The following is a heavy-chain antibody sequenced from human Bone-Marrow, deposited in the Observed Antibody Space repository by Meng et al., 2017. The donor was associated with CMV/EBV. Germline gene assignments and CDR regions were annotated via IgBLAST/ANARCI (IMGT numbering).Heavy chain of an antibody. CDR3: ARDVVGAVGYFDY. D-gene: IGHD1-26*01. V-gene: IGHV1-46*01. CDR2: INPSGGST. J-gene: IGHJ4*02. Sequence: QVQLARPGAGVKKPGAYVKVASKASGSTCTSYHMRVVRQAPGQGLERTGIINPSGGSTSYAQKFQGRVTLTRDTSTSTVYMELCSLRSEDTAVYYCARDVVGAVGYFDYWGQGTLVTVSS. CDR1: GSTCTSYH.